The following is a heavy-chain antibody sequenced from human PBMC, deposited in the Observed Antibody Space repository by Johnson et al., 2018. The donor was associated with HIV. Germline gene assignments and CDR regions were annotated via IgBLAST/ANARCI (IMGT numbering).Heavy chain of an antibody. Sequence: QVQLVESGGGVVQPGRSLRLSCAASGFIFSSYTIHWVRQAPGKGLEWVAVILYDGDNKYYADSVKGRFTISRDNAKNSLYLQMNSLRAEDTALYYCARDRKWVAARSGDAFDIWGQGTMVAVSS. V-gene: IGHV3-30-3*01. D-gene: IGHD6-6*01. J-gene: IGHJ3*02. CDR2: ILYDGDNK. CDR3: ARDRKWVAARSGDAFDI. CDR1: GFIFSSYT.